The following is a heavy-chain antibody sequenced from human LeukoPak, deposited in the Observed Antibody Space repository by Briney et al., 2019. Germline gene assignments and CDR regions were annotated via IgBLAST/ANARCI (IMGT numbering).Heavy chain of an antibody. CDR3: ATLGRGFGEPGDY. CDR1: GYTLTELS. CDR2: FDPEDGET. D-gene: IGHD3-10*01. V-gene: IGHV1-24*01. J-gene: IGHJ4*02. Sequence: ASVKVSCKVSGYTLTELSMHWVRQAPGKGLEWMGGFDPEDGETIYAQKFQGRVTMTEDTSTNTAYMELSSLRSEDTAVYYCATLGRGFGEPGDYWGQGTLVTVSS.